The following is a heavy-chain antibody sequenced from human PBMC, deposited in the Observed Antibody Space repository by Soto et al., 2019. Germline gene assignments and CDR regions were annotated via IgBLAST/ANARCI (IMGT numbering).Heavy chain of an antibody. D-gene: IGHD3-10*01. CDR1: GGSISSGGYY. CDR3: ARDRGVRGVIGYFDY. CDR2: IYYSGST. Sequence: QVQLQESGPGLVKPSQTLSLTCTVSGGSISSGGYYWSWIRQHPGKGLEWIGYIYYSGSTYYNPSLKSRLTRSVDKSKNQSALKLSSVTAADAAVYYCARDRGVRGVIGYFDYWGQVTLVTVSS. V-gene: IGHV4-31*03. J-gene: IGHJ4*02.